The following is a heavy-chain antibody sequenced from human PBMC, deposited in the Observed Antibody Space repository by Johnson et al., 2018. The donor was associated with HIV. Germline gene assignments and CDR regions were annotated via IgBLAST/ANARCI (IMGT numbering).Heavy chain of an antibody. Sequence: EQLVESGGGVVQPGGSLRLSCAASGFTFSNAWMSWVRQAPGKGLECVGRIKSKTDGGTTDYAAPVKGRFTISRDDSKNTLYLQMNSLKTEDTAVYYCTTGISWFGAITFDIWGQGTMVTVSS. CDR2: IKSKTDGGTT. V-gene: IGHV3-15*01. CDR3: TTGISWFGAITFDI. D-gene: IGHD3-10*01. CDR1: GFTFSNAW. J-gene: IGHJ3*02.